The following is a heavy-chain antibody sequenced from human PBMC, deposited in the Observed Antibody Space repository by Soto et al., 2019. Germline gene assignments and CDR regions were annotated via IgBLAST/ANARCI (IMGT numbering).Heavy chain of an antibody. V-gene: IGHV3-7*01. Sequence: LRLSCAASGFTFSSYWMSWVRQAPGKGLGWVANIKQDGSEKYYVDSVKGRFTISRDNAKNSLYLQMNSLRAEDTAVYYCARDNYDSSGYYYYYYYRMDVWGQGTTVTVSS. J-gene: IGHJ6*02. CDR3: ARDNYDSSGYYYYYYYRMDV. CDR1: GFTFSSYW. CDR2: IKQDGSEK. D-gene: IGHD3-22*01.